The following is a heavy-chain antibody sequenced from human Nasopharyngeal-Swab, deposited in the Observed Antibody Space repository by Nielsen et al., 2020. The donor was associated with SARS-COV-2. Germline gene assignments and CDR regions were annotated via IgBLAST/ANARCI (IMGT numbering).Heavy chain of an antibody. CDR2: IYYSGST. J-gene: IGHJ5*02. V-gene: IGHV4-59*01. Sequence: WIRQPPGKGLEWIGYIYYSGSTNYNPSLKSRVTIPVDTSKNQFSLKLSSVTAADTAVYYCARALRYFDWSGSWWFDPWGQGTLVTVSS. D-gene: IGHD3-9*01. CDR3: ARALRYFDWSGSWWFDP.